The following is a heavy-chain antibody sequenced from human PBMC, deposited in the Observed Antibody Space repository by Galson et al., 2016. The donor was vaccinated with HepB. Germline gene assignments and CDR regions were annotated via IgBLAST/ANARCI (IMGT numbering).Heavy chain of an antibody. V-gene: IGHV3-53*01. J-gene: IGHJ4*02. Sequence: SLRLSCAASGFAFSTYSMNWVRQAPGKGLEWVSVIYSGGSTYYADSVKGRFTISRNISKNTVYLQMNSLRAEDTAVYYCARGRGADFWSGYHDYWGQGTQVTVSS. D-gene: IGHD3-3*01. CDR2: IYSGGST. CDR3: ARGRGADFWSGYHDY. CDR1: GFAFSTYS.